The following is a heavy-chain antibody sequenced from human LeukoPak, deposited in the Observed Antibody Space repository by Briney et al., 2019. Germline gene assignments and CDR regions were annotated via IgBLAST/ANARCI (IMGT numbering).Heavy chain of an antibody. J-gene: IGHJ4*02. CDR1: GRSISCYY. Sequence: SETLSLTCTVSGRSISCYYWSWIRQPPGKGREWIRYIYYSGSTNYNPSLKSRVTISVDTSKNQFSLELSSVTAADTAVYYCAGDGGRDYYCSGSYDYYFDYWGQGTLVTVSS. D-gene: IGHD3-10*01. CDR3: AGDGGRDYYCSGSYDYYFDY. V-gene: IGHV4-59*01. CDR2: IYYSGST.